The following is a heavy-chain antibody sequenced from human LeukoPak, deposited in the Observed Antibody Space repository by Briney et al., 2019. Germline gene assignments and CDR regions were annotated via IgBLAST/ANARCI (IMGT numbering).Heavy chain of an antibody. CDR3: ARDGFIAVAGTAFAFDI. CDR2: IYYSGST. D-gene: IGHD6-19*01. V-gene: IGHV4-31*03. CDR1: GGSISSGGYY. J-gene: IGHJ3*02. Sequence: PSETLSLTCTVSGGSISSGGYYWSWIRQHPGKGLEWIGYIYYSGSTYYNPSLKSRVTISVDTSKNQFSLKLSSVTAADTAVYYCARDGFIAVAGTAFAFDIWGQGTMVTVSS.